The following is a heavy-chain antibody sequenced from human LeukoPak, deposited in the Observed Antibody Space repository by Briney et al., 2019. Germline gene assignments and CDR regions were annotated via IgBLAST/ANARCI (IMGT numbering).Heavy chain of an antibody. Sequence: SETLSLTCAVSGASISSGSYFWNWIRQPAGKGLEWIGRIYTSGSTDYNPSLKSRVTISVDTSKNQFSLKLSSVTAADTAVYYCARARPGWGSSWYFDLWGRGTLVTVSS. CDR3: ARARPGWGSSWYFDL. D-gene: IGHD7-27*01. V-gene: IGHV4-61*02. CDR2: IYTSGST. J-gene: IGHJ2*01. CDR1: GASISSGSYF.